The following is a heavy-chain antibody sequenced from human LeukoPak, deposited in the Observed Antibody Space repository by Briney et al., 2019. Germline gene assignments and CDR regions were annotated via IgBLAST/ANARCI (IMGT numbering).Heavy chain of an antibody. J-gene: IGHJ4*02. CDR1: GFTFSNAW. CDR3: TTDGDYYDSSLNFDY. V-gene: IGHV3-15*01. Sequence: GGSLRLSCAASGFTFSNAWMSWVRQAPGKGLEWVGRIKSKTDGGTTDYAAPVKGRFTISRDDSKNTLYLQMNSLKTEDTVVYYCTTDGDYYDSSLNFDYWGQGTLVTVSS. D-gene: IGHD3-22*01. CDR2: IKSKTDGGTT.